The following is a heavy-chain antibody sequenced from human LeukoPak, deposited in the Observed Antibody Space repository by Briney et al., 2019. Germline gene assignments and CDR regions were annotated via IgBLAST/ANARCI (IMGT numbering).Heavy chain of an antibody. V-gene: IGHV4-34*01. J-gene: IGHJ6*02. CDR2: INHSGST. Sequence: PSETLSLTCAVYGGSFSGYYWSWIRQPPGKGLEWLGEINHSGSTNYNPSLKSRVTISVDTSKNQFSLKLSSVTAADTAVYYCARDVVVVPAASYYYYYGMDVWGQGTTVTVSS. CDR3: ARDVVVVPAASYYYYYGMDV. CDR1: GGSFSGYY. D-gene: IGHD2-2*01.